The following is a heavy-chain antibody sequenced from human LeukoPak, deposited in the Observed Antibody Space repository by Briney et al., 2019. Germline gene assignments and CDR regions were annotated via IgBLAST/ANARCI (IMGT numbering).Heavy chain of an antibody. CDR1: GFTFSTYG. J-gene: IGHJ4*02. CDR2: ISGSGVST. Sequence: GGTLRLSCVGSGFTFSTYGMSWVRQTPGKGLAWVSAISGSGVSTYYGDSVKGRFTISRDNAKNTLVLQMNSLRAEDTAVYYCAKDDDGIVVVTAMDHWGQGTLVTVSS. CDR3: AKDDDGIVVVTAMDH. V-gene: IGHV3-23*01. D-gene: IGHD2-21*02.